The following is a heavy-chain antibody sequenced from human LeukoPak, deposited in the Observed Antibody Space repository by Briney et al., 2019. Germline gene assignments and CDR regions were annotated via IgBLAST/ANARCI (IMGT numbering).Heavy chain of an antibody. V-gene: IGHV3-23*01. Sequence: GGSLRLSCAASGFTFSTYAMSWARQAPGKGLEWVSAISGSGGSTYYADSVKGRFTISRDNSKNTVYLQMNSLRAEDTAVYYCAKKISSGWLDYWGQGTLVTVSS. CDR3: AKKISSGWLDY. J-gene: IGHJ4*02. D-gene: IGHD6-19*01. CDR1: GFTFSTYA. CDR2: ISGSGGST.